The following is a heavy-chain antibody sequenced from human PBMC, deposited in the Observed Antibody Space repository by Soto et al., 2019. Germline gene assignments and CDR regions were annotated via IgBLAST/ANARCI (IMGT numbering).Heavy chain of an antibody. V-gene: IGHV3-21*01. D-gene: IGHD1-1*01. J-gene: IGHJ4*02. CDR1: GFSLSSYS. Sequence: GSLRLSCAASGFSLSSYSMNWVRQAPGKGLEWVSSISSSSSYIYYADSVKGRFTISRDNDKNSLYLQMNSLRAEDTAVYYCANVGTSGYWGQGTLVTVSS. CDR2: ISSSSSYI. CDR3: ANVGTSGY.